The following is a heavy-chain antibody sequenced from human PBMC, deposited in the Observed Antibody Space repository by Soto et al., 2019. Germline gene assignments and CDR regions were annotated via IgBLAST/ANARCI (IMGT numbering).Heavy chain of an antibody. J-gene: IGHJ5*02. D-gene: IGHD3-10*01. CDR3: ARRRYYGSGSYYDHRSGWFDP. Sequence: SETLSLTCTVSGGSISSSSYYWGWIRQPPGKGLEWIGSIYYSGSTYYNPSLKSRVTISVDTSKNQFSLKLSSVTAADTAVYYCARRRYYGSGSYYDHRSGWFDPWGQGTLVTVSS. CDR1: GGSISSSSYY. V-gene: IGHV4-39*01. CDR2: IYYSGST.